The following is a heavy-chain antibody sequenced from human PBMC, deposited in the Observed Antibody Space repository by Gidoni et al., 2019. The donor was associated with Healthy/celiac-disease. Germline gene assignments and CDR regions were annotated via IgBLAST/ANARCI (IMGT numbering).Heavy chain of an antibody. V-gene: IGHV5-51*01. J-gene: IGHJ4*02. CDR2: IYPGDSDT. CDR1: GYSFTSSW. D-gene: IGHD3-10*01. CDR3: ARHVPDYYGSGSAPGRD. Sequence: EVQLVPSGAEVQKPGESLKISCKGSGYSFTSSWIGWVRQMPGKGLEWMGIIYPGDSDTRYSPSFQGQVTISADKSISTAYLQWSSLKASDTAMYYCARHVPDYYGSGSAPGRDWGQGTLVTVSS.